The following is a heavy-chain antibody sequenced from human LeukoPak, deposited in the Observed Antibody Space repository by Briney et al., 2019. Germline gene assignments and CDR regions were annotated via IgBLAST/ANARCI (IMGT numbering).Heavy chain of an antibody. J-gene: IGHJ4*02. CDR2: IYYSGST. CDR1: GGSISSSSHY. D-gene: IGHD3-3*01. CDR3: ARQRTSGSASNLRVAQIDS. V-gene: IGHV4-39*01. Sequence: PSETLSLTCTVSGGSISSSSHYWAWIRQSPGTGLGWIGSIYYSGSTYYNPSLKSRATISVDTPKNQISLKVSSVTAADSALYFCARQRTSGSASNLRVAQIDSWGQGTLVTVSS.